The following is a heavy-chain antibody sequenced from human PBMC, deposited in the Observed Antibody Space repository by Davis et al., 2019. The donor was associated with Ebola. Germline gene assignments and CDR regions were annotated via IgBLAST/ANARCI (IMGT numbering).Heavy chain of an antibody. J-gene: IGHJ6*04. D-gene: IGHD3-3*01. CDR1: GFTFSDYS. CDR3: ARPEWHYGMDV. CDR2: ISLTGNTI. V-gene: IGHV3-11*01. Sequence: GGPLRLSFAVSGFTFSDYSMSWIRQAPGKGLEWVSHISLTGNTIFYADSVKGRFTVSRDNAKNSLFLQMNSLRAEDTAVYYCARPEWHYGMDVWGKGTTVTVSS.